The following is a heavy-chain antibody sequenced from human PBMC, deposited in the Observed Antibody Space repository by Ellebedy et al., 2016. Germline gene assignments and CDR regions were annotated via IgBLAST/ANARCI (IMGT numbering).Heavy chain of an antibody. CDR3: AAYTKWGTTYYFDY. CDR2: IYPDDSDT. D-gene: IGHD7-27*01. V-gene: IGHV5-51*01. CDR1: GYNFATYW. J-gene: IGHJ4*02. Sequence: ASVKVSCKGSGYNFATYWIAWVRQMPGKGLEWMGIIYPDDSDTTYSPSFQGQVTISVDKSINTAFLVWSSLKASDTAMYYCAAYTKWGTTYYFDYWGQGTLVTVSS.